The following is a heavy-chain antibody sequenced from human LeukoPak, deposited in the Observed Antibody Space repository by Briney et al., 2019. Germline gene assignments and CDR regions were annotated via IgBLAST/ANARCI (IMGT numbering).Heavy chain of an antibody. D-gene: IGHD5-12*01. CDR1: GGSISSYS. CDR2: IYYSGST. CDR3: ARHGGESIVAMILHAFDI. Sequence: SETLSLTCTVAGGSISSYSWSWIRQPPGKGLEWIGSIYYSGSTNYNPSLKSRVTMSVDTPKNQFSLKLSSVTAADTAVYYCARHGGESIVAMILHAFDIWGQGTMVTVSS. V-gene: IGHV4-59*08. J-gene: IGHJ3*02.